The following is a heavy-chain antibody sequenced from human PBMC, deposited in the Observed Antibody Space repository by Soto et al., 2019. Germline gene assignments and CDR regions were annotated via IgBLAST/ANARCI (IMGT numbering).Heavy chain of an antibody. J-gene: IGHJ4*02. V-gene: IGHV3-30-3*01. Sequence: QVQLVESGGGVVQPGRSLRLSCAASGFTFSSYVMHWVRQAPGKGLEWVAVISYDGSNKYYADSVKGRFTISRDNSKNTLYLQMNSLRAEDTAVYYCARDLVRYDSSGISGYWGQGTLVTVSS. CDR3: ARDLVRYDSSGISGY. D-gene: IGHD3-22*01. CDR1: GFTFSSYV. CDR2: ISYDGSNK.